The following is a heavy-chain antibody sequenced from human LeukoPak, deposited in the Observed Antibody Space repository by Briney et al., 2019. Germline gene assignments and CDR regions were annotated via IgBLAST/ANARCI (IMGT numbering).Heavy chain of an antibody. CDR3: AKDYGDYEWLDY. D-gene: IGHD4-17*01. CDR1: GFTFSSYA. V-gene: IGHV3-23*01. Sequence: GGPLRLSCAASGFTFSSYAMSWVRQAPGKGLEWVSAISGSGGSTYYADSVKGRFTISRDNSKNTLYLQMNSLRAEDTAVYYCAKDYGDYEWLDYWGQGTLVTVSS. CDR2: ISGSGGST. J-gene: IGHJ4*02.